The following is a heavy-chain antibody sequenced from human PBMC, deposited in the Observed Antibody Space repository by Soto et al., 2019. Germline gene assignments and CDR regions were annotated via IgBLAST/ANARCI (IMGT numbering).Heavy chain of an antibody. CDR1: GFTFSSYA. V-gene: IGHV3-23*01. Sequence: EVQLLESGGGLVQPGGSLRLSCAASGFTFSSYAMSWVRQAPGKGLEWVSAISGSGGSTYYADSVKGRFTISRDNSKNTLYLQMNRLRAEDTAVYYCATSLYGDYAEYFQHWGQGTLVTVSS. CDR3: ATSLYGDYAEYFQH. CDR2: ISGSGGST. D-gene: IGHD4-17*01. J-gene: IGHJ1*01.